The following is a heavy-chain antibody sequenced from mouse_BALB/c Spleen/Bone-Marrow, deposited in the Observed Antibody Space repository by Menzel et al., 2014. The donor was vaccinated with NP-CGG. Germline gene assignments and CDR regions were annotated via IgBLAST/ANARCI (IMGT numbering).Heavy chain of an antibody. CDR1: GFTFSSYA. V-gene: IGHV5-9-3*01. D-gene: IGHD2-4*01. Sequence: VQLQQSGGGLVKPGGSLKLSCAASGFTFSSYAMSWVRQTPEKRLEWVATISSGGSYTYYPDSVKGRFTISRDNAENTLYLQMSSLRSEDTAMYYCARHGITRLLDYWGQGTTLTVSS. CDR3: ARHGITRLLDY. J-gene: IGHJ2*01. CDR2: ISSGGSYT.